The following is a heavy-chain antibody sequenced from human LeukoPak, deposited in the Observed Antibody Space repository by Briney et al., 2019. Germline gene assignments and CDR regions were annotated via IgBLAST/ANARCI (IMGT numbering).Heavy chain of an antibody. J-gene: IGHJ4*02. CDR1: GGSISRTSYY. V-gene: IGHV4-39*01. CDR3: ARHGGQWLETQFDY. D-gene: IGHD6-19*01. Sequence: SETLSLTCTVSGGSISRTSYYWGWIRQPPGKGLEWIGSIYYSGTTYYNPSLRSRVTISVDTSKNQFSLKLSSVAAADTAVYHCARHGGQWLETQFDYWGQGILVTVSS. CDR2: IYYSGTT.